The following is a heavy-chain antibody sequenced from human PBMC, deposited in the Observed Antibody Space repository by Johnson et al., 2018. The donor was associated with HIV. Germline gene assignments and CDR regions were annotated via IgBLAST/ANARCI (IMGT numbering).Heavy chain of an antibody. V-gene: IGHV3-53*01. CDR1: GFTVSSNY. J-gene: IGHJ3*02. D-gene: IGHD1-26*01. CDR2: IYSGGST. Sequence: EVQLVESGGGLVRPGGSLRLSCAASGFTVSSNYMNWVRQAPGKGLEWVSVIYSGGSTYHADSVRGRFTISRDNSKNTLYLQMNSLKVEDTAVYYCARDLIVGATRGGAFDIWGQGTMVTVSS. CDR3: ARDLIVGATRGGAFDI.